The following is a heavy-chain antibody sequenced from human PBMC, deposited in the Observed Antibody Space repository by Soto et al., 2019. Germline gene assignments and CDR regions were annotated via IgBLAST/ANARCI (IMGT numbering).Heavy chain of an antibody. CDR1: GGSISSGGYY. V-gene: IGHV4-31*03. J-gene: IGHJ6*02. CDR3: ARDLVGQYYYYGMDV. Sequence: SETLSLTCTVSGGSISSGGYYWSWIRQHPGKGLEWIGYIYYSGSTYYNPSLKSRVTISVDTSKNQFSLKLSSVTAADTAVYYCARDLVGQYYYYGMDVWGQGTTVTVSS. D-gene: IGHD2-21*01. CDR2: IYYSGST.